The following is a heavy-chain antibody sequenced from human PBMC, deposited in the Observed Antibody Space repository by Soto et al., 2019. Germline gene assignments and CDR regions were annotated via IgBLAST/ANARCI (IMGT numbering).Heavy chain of an antibody. Sequence: SETLSLTCTVSGGSISSSSYYWGWIRQPPGKGLEWIGSIYYSGSTYYNPSLKSRVTISVDTSKNQFSLKLSSVTAADTAVYYCARHATACSGGSCLHDTFDIWGQGTMVTVSS. D-gene: IGHD2-15*01. J-gene: IGHJ3*02. V-gene: IGHV4-39*01. CDR1: GGSISSSSYY. CDR2: IYYSGST. CDR3: ARHATACSGGSCLHDTFDI.